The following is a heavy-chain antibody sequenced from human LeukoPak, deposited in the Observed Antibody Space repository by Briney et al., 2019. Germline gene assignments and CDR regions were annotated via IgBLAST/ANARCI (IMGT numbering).Heavy chain of an antibody. D-gene: IGHD5-12*01. J-gene: IGHJ4*02. CDR1: GFTFSSYA. CDR2: ISGSGGST. Sequence: PGGSLRLSCAASGFTFSSYAMSWVRQAPGKGLEWVSAISGSGGSTYYADSVKGRFTISRDNPKNTLYLQMNSLRAEDTAVYYCAGYSGYDFLFDYWGQGTLVTVSS. CDR3: AGYSGYDFLFDY. V-gene: IGHV3-23*01.